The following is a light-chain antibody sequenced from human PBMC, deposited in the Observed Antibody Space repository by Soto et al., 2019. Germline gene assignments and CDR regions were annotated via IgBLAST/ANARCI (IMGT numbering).Light chain of an antibody. Sequence: QSVLTQPASVSGSPGQSITISCTAVNSDIGNYNLVSWYQQTPGKAPKLLIYEVTKRPSGISSRFSGSKSDNTASLTISGLQAEDEGDYHCCSNVGRGTLVFGGGTQLTVL. V-gene: IGLV2-23*02. CDR1: NSDIGNYNL. CDR3: CSNVGRGTLV. CDR2: EVT. J-gene: IGLJ2*01.